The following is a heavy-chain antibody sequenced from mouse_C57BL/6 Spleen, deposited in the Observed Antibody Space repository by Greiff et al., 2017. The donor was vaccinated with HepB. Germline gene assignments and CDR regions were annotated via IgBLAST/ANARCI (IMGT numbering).Heavy chain of an antibody. CDR1: GYAFSSSW. D-gene: IGHD2-2*01. Sequence: QLQQSGPELVKPGASVKISCKASGYAFSSSWMNWVKQRPGKGLEWIGRIYPGDGDTNYNGKSKGKATLTADKSSSTAYMQLSSLTSEDSAVYFCASGYGYGDAMDYWGQGTSVTVSS. CDR2: IYPGDGDT. J-gene: IGHJ4*01. CDR3: ASGYGYGDAMDY. V-gene: IGHV1-82*01.